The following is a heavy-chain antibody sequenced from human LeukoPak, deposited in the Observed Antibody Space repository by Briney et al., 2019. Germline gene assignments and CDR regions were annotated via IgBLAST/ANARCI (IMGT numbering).Heavy chain of an antibody. CDR2: INPNSGGT. J-gene: IGHJ4*02. D-gene: IGHD4-23*01. V-gene: IGHV1-2*02. CDR1: GYTFTGYY. CDR3: ARATVVTPWYFDY. Sequence: ASVEVSCKASGYTFTGYYMHWVRQAPGQGLEWMGWINPNSGGTNYAQKFQGRVTMTRDTSISTAYMELSRLRSDDTAVYYCARATVVTPWYFDYWGQGTLVTVSS.